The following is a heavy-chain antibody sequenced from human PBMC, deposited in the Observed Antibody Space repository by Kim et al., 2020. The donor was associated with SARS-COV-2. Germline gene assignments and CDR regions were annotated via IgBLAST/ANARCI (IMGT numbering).Heavy chain of an antibody. Sequence: SETLSLTCTVSGGSIRNYYWSWIRQPPGKGLEWIGYIYYSGNRNYNPSLNSRVTISVDTSKNQFSLRLSSVTAADTAMYYCMRDYYDSYGQDWFDPWGRGTLVTVSS. D-gene: IGHD3-22*01. CDR1: GGSIRNYY. CDR3: MRDYYDSYGQDWFDP. V-gene: IGHV4-59*01. J-gene: IGHJ5*02. CDR2: IYYSGNR.